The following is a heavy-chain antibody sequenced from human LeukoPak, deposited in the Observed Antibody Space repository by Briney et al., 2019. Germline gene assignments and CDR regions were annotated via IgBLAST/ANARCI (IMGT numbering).Heavy chain of an antibody. D-gene: IGHD3-22*01. CDR3: ARDVYYYDSSGFDP. J-gene: IGHJ5*02. CDR1: GFTFSNYY. V-gene: IGHV3-21*01. CDR2: ISGSSSYI. Sequence: SGGSLRLCCAASGFTFSNYYMNWVRQAPGKGLEWVSSISGSSSYIYYADSVKGRFTISRDNAKNSLYLQMNSLRAEDTAVYYCARDVYYYDSSGFDPWGQGTLVTVSS.